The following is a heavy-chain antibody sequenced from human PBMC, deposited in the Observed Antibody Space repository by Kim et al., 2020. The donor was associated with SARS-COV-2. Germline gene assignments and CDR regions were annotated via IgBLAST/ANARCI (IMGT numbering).Heavy chain of an antibody. CDR1: GGSVSSGSYY. CDR2: IYYSGST. Sequence: SETLSLTCTVSGGSVSSGSYYWSWIRQPPGKGLEWIGYIYYSGSTNYNPSLKSRVTISVDTSKNQFSLKLSSVTAADTAVYYCARVRAQQLLYYGMDVWGQGTTVTVSS. D-gene: IGHD6-13*01. CDR3: ARVRAQQLLYYGMDV. V-gene: IGHV4-61*01. J-gene: IGHJ6*02.